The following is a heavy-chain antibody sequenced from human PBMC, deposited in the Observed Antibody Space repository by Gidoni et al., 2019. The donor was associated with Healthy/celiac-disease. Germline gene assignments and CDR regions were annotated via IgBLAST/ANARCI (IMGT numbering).Heavy chain of an antibody. J-gene: IGHJ5*02. CDR1: GGSFSGYY. CDR3: ARGRLQLWLRWVNWFDP. Sequence: QVQLQQWGAGLLKPSETLSLTCAVHGGSFSGYYWSWIRQPPGKGLEWIVEINHSGSTNYNPSLKSRVTISVDTSKNQFSLKLSSVTAADTAVYYCARGRLQLWLRWVNWFDPWGQGTLVTVSS. D-gene: IGHD5-18*01. CDR2: INHSGST. V-gene: IGHV4-34*01.